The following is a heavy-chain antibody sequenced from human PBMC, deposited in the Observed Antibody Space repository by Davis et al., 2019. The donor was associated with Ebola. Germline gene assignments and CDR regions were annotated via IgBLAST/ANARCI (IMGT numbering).Heavy chain of an antibody. CDR1: GFTFSGSS. CDR3: ARGVDYGFDI. D-gene: IGHD2-21*02. J-gene: IGHJ3*02. Sequence: PGGSLRLSCAASGFTFSGSSMNWVRQAPGKGLEWVSHIIGGTSATCYADSVKGRFTISRDNVKNSLYLQMNSLRDEDRAVYYCARGVDYGFDIWGQGTMVTVSS. CDR2: IIGGTSAT. V-gene: IGHV3-48*02.